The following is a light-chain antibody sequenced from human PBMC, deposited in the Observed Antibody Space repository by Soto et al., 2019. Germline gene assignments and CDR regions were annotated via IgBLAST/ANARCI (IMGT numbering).Light chain of an antibody. J-gene: IGKJ1*01. CDR2: GAS. CDR1: QSVSSN. CDR3: QQYNIWPPWT. Sequence: EIVMTQSPATLSVSPGERATLSCRASQSVSSNLAWYQQKPGQAPRLLIYGASTRATGIPARFSGSGSGTEFILTISSLQSEDLAVYYCQQYNIWPPWTFGQGTKVEIK. V-gene: IGKV3-15*01.